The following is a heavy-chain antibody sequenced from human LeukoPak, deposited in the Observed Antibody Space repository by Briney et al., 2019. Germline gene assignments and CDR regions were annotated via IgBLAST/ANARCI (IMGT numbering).Heavy chain of an antibody. CDR3: ARVRSSGWYPTALYFEY. V-gene: IGHV1-46*01. Sequence: SVTVSCKASGYSFTSHYMHWVRQAPGHGLEWMGIISPTGVSTSYAQKFHAKVTMTRDTSTSTVYMELSSLRSEDTAAYYCARVRSSGWYPTALYFEYWGQGTLVTVSS. D-gene: IGHD6-19*01. CDR2: ISPTGVST. J-gene: IGHJ4*02. CDR1: GYSFTSHY.